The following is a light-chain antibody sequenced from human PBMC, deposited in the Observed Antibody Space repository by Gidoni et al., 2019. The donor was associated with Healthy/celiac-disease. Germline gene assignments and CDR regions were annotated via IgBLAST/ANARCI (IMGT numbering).Light chain of an antibody. CDR3: QQRSNWPLT. CDR1: QSVSSY. V-gene: IGKV3-11*01. J-gene: IGKJ4*01. CDR2: GAS. Sequence: EIVLTQSPATLSLSPGERATLSCRASQSVSSYLAWYQQKPGQAHSLLIYGASNSATGLTARFCDSGSGTVFTLTISSLEPEDFAVYFCQQRSNWPLTFGGGTKVEIK.